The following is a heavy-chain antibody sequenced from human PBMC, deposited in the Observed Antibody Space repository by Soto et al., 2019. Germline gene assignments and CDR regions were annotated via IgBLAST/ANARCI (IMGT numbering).Heavy chain of an antibody. V-gene: IGHV4-34*01. J-gene: IGHJ6*02. D-gene: IGHD3-10*01. CDR3: ARGRRGVRGPLYSCYKSMDG. CDR2: INHSGTT. CDR1: GGSFSGDY. Sequence: PSETLSLTCAVYGGSFSGDYCSWIRQPPGKGLESLGDINHSGTTNYSPSLKSRVTISLDTSKNHFSLNLSSVTAADTAVYYCARGRRGVRGPLYSCYKSMDGWGQRTTIPV.